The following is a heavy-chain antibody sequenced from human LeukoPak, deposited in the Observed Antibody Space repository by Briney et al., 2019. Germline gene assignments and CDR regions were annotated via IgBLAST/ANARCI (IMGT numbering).Heavy chain of an antibody. CDR2: INTDGSST. Sequence: GGSLRLSCAASGFTFSNYWMHWVRQAPGKGLVWVSRINTDGSSTDYADSVKGRFTISRDNAKNTLYLQMNSLRAEDTAVYYCARASKLEPSDYWGQGTLVTVSS. J-gene: IGHJ4*02. CDR3: ARASKLEPSDY. CDR1: GFTFSNYW. D-gene: IGHD1-1*01. V-gene: IGHV3-74*01.